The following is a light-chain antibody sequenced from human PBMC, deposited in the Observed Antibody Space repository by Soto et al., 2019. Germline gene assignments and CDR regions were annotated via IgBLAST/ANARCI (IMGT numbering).Light chain of an antibody. V-gene: IGLV2-14*01. CDR2: EVS. CDR3: SSYTSISTLYV. CDR1: NSDVGGYNY. Sequence: QSALAQPASVSGSPGQSITISCTGTNSDVGGYNYVSWYRQHPGKAPELMIYEVSHRPSGVSNRFSGSKSDNTASLTISGLQAEDEADYYCSSYTSISTLYVFGTGTKVT. J-gene: IGLJ1*01.